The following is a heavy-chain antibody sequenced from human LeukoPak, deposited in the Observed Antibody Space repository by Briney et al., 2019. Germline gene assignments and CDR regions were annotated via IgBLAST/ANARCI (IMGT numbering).Heavy chain of an antibody. Sequence: SETLSLTCAVYGVSFSGYYWSWIRQPPRKGLEWIGGINHSGSTNYNPSLKSRVTIPVDTSKNQFSLTLSSVTAADPAGYYCARGAPPPTYYYDSSGYYYFDYWGQGTLVTVSS. D-gene: IGHD3-22*01. CDR3: ARGAPPPTYYYDSSGYYYFDY. V-gene: IGHV4-34*01. CDR2: INHSGST. J-gene: IGHJ4*02. CDR1: GVSFSGYY.